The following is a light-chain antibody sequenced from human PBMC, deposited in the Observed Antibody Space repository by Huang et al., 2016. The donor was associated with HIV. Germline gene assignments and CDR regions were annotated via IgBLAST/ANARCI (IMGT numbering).Light chain of an antibody. V-gene: IGKV1-39*01. J-gene: IGKJ4*01. CDR3: QQSYSALGLT. CDR1: QSIGTY. Sequence: DIQMTQSPSSLSASVGDRVTIACRASQSIGTYLDWDQQKRGKAPRLLIHVASSLQSGVPSRFSGSGSGTDFTLTISSLQPEDFATYYCQQSYSALGLTFGGGTKVEIK. CDR2: VAS.